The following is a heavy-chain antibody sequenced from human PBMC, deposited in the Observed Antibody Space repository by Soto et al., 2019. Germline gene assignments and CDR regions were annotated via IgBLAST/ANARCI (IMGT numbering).Heavy chain of an antibody. CDR2: ISGSGDST. CDR3: ARRGSGSYYDS. Sequence: EVQLLESGGGLVQPGGSLRLSCAASGFTFSSYAMRWVRQAPGKGLEWVSAISGSGDSTYYADSVKGRFTISRDNSKNTLYLQMTSLRAEDTAKYYCARRGSGSYYDSWGPGPLVTVSS. D-gene: IGHD1-26*01. V-gene: IGHV3-23*01. J-gene: IGHJ4*02. CDR1: GFTFSSYA.